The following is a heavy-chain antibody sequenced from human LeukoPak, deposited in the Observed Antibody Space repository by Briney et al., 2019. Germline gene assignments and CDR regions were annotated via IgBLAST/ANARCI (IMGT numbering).Heavy chain of an antibody. CDR2: ISSSSSYI. V-gene: IGHV3-21*03. J-gene: IGHJ4*02. CDR3: AREGIRDGYNSNFDY. CDR1: GFTFSSYS. Sequence: PGGSLRLSCAASGFTFSSYSMNWVRQAPGKGLEWVSSISSSSSYIYYADSVKGRFTISRDNAKNSLYLQMNSLRAEDTAVYYCAREGIRDGYNSNFDYWGQGTLVTVSS. D-gene: IGHD5-24*01.